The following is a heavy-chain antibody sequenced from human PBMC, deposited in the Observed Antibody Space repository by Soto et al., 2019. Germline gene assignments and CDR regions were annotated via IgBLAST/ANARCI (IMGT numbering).Heavy chain of an antibody. CDR1: GGSFSGYY. CDR3: AMDFYDSSGHHFDY. V-gene: IGHV4-34*01. J-gene: IGHJ4*02. CDR2: INHSGST. D-gene: IGHD3-22*01. Sequence: QVQLQQWGAGLLKPSETLSLTCAVYGGSFSGYYWSWIRQPPGKGLEWIGEINHSGSTNYNPSLESRVTISVDTSKNQFSLKLSSVTAADTAVYYCAMDFYDSSGHHFDYWGQGTLVTVSS.